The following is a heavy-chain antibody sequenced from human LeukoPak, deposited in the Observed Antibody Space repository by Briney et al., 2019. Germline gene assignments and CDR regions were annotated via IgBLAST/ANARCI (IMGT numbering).Heavy chain of an antibody. CDR1: GGSISSSSYY. Sequence: SETLSLTCTVSGGSISSSSYYWGWIRQPPGKGLEWIGSIYYSGSTYYNPSLKSRVTISVDTSKNQFSLKLSSVTAADTAVYYCARNLGYCSSTSCYGPHFDYWGQETLVTVSS. V-gene: IGHV4-39*01. J-gene: IGHJ4*02. CDR3: ARNLGYCSSTSCYGPHFDY. CDR2: IYYSGST. D-gene: IGHD2-2*01.